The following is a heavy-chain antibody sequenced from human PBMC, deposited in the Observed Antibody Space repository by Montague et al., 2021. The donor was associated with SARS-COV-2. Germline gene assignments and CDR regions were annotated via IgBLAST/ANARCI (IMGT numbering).Heavy chain of an antibody. CDR2: IFYSGST. CDR3: ANSSRGCGGDFDS. V-gene: IGHV4-59*02. J-gene: IGHJ4*02. Sequence: SETLSLTCSVSGDSVNSNYWSWVRQPPGKGLEWLGYIFYSGSTYNPSLHSRVTMSINTSKNHFSLNFLAMTAADTAVSSCANSSRGCGGDFDSWGQGTLVIVSS. CDR1: GDSVNSNY. D-gene: IGHD2-21*01.